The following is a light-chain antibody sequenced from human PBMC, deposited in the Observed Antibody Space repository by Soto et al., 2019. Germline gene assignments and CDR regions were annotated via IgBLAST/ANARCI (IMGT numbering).Light chain of an antibody. Sequence: QSVLTQPPSASGTPGQRVTISCSGSSSNIGSNYVYWYQQLPGTATKLLIYSNNQRPSGVLDRFSGSKSGTSASLAISGLRSEDEADYYCAAWDDSLSGVVFGGGTKLTVL. CDR3: AAWDDSLSGVV. CDR2: SNN. CDR1: SSNIGSNY. J-gene: IGLJ2*01. V-gene: IGLV1-47*02.